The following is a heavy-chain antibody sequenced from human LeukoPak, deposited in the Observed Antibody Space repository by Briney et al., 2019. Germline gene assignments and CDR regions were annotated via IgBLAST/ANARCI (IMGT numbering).Heavy chain of an antibody. CDR3: ARVPVPSPPAGIGGYYFDY. CDR2: ISAYNGNT. D-gene: IGHD6-13*01. J-gene: IGHJ4*02. Sequence: ASAKVSCKASGYTFTSYGISWVRRAPGQGLEWMGWISAYNGNTNYAQKLQGRVTMTTDTSTSTAYMELRSLRSDDTAVYYCARVPVPSPPAGIGGYYFDYWGQGTLVTVSS. V-gene: IGHV1-18*01. CDR1: GYTFTSYG.